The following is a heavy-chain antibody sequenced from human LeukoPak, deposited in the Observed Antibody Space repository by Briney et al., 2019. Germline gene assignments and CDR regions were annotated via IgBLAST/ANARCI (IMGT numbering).Heavy chain of an antibody. J-gene: IGHJ4*02. D-gene: IGHD5-24*01. CDR2: INPNSGGT. Sequence: DSVNVSCKASGYTFTGYYIHWVRQAPGQGLEWMGWINPNSGGTNYAQKFQDRVTMTRDTSISTAYMELSILRSDDTAVYYCARETGRDGYKYFDYWGQGTLGTVSS. CDR3: ARETGRDGYKYFDY. CDR1: GYTFTGYY. V-gene: IGHV1-2*02.